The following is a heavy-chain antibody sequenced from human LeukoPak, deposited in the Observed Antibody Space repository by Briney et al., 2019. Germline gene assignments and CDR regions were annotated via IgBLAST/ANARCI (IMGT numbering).Heavy chain of an antibody. V-gene: IGHV3-23*01. J-gene: IGHJ4*02. CDR3: AKYSWGAVAAPFDY. D-gene: IGHD6-19*01. Sequence: GGSLRLSCAASGFTFSSYAMSWVRQAPGKGLEWVSGISGSGGSTYYADSVKGRFTISRDNSKNTLYLQMNSLRAEDTAVYYCAKYSWGAVAAPFDYWGQGTLVTVSS. CDR2: ISGSGGST. CDR1: GFTFSSYA.